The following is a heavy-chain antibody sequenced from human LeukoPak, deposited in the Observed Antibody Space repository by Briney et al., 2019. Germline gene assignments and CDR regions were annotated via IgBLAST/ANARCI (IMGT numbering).Heavy chain of an antibody. CDR3: ARLGLRYSSSDEKYYFDY. J-gene: IGHJ4*02. D-gene: IGHD6-6*01. V-gene: IGHV4-34*01. CDR1: GGSINNYY. Sequence: SETLSLTCTVSGGSINNYYWSWIRQPPGKGLEWIGEINHSGSTNYNPSLKSRVTISVDTSKNQSSLKLSSVTAADTAVYYCARLGLRYSSSDEKYYFDYWGQGTLVTVSS. CDR2: INHSGST.